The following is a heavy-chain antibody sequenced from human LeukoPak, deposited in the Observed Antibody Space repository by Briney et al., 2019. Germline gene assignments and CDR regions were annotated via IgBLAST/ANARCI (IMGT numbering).Heavy chain of an antibody. Sequence: GGSLRLSCAASGFTFRDYYMSWIRQAPGKGREGVSYISSSGSTIYYADSVKGRFTISRDNSKNTLYLQMNSLRAEDTAVYYCARQLQVGAKLFDYWGQGTLVTVSS. CDR3: ARQLQVGAKLFDY. CDR2: ISSSGSTI. V-gene: IGHV3-11*04. D-gene: IGHD1-26*01. J-gene: IGHJ4*02. CDR1: GFTFRDYY.